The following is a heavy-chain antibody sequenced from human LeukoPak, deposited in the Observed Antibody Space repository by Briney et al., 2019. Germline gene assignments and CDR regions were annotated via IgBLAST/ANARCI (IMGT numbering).Heavy chain of an antibody. V-gene: IGHV1-46*01. J-gene: IGHJ6*02. CDR2: INPSGGST. CDR3: ARGRYYDFWSGYYRADYYYGMDV. Sequence: GASVKVSCKASGYTFTSYYMHWVRQAPGQGLEWMGIINPSGGSTSYAQKFQGRVTMTRDTSTSTVYMELSSLRSEDTAVYYCARGRYYDFWSGYYRADYYYGMDVWGQGTTVTVSS. D-gene: IGHD3-3*01. CDR1: GYTFTSYY.